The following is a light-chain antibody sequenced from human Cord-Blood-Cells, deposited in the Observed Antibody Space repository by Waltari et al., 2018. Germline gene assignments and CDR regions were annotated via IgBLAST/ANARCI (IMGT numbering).Light chain of an antibody. V-gene: IGKV3-15*01. CDR1: QSVSSN. J-gene: IGKJ2*03. CDR3: QQYNNWPYS. CDR2: GAS. Sequence: LVLTQPPATLSVSPGDRATLSCRASQSVSSNLAWYQQKPGQAPRLLIYGASTRATGIPARFSGSGSGTEFTLTISSLQSEDFAVYYCQQYNNWPYSFGQGTKLEIK.